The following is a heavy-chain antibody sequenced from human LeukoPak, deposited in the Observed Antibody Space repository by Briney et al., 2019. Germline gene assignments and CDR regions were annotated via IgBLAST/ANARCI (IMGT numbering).Heavy chain of an antibody. CDR1: GYTFTNYD. J-gene: IGHJ5*02. CDR2: ISAYNGNT. V-gene: IGHV1-18*01. D-gene: IGHD6-13*01. Sequence: SVKVSCKASGYTFTNYDINWVRQAPGQGLEWMGWISAYNGNTNYAQKLQGRVTMTTDTSTSTAYMELRSLRSDDTAVYYCARVGSAAGTRWFDPWDQGTLVTVSS. CDR3: ARVGSAAGTRWFDP.